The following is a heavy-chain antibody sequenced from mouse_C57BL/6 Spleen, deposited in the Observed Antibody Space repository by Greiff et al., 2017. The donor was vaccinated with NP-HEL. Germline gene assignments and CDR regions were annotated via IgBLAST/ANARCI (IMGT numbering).Heavy chain of an antibody. Sequence: QVQLQQPGAELVKPGASVKLSCKASGYTFTSYWMQWVKQRPGQGLEWIGEIDPSDSYTNYNQKFKGKATLTVDTSSSTAYMQLSSLTSEDSAVYYCAHLVFDYWGQGTTLTVSS. CDR2: IDPSDSYT. CDR1: GYTFTSYW. CDR3: AHLVFDY. D-gene: IGHD2-2*01. J-gene: IGHJ2*01. V-gene: IGHV1-50*01.